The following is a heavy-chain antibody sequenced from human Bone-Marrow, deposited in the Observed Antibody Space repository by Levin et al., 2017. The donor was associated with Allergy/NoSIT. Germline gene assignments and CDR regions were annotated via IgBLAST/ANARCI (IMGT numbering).Heavy chain of an antibody. V-gene: IGHV3-48*02. CDR1: GFSFDMFP. CDR3: ARENWGPLDF. J-gene: IGHJ4*02. CDR2: ISRSSQYI. Sequence: GGSLRLSCAVSGFSFDMFPISWVRQAPGKGLEWISYISRSSQYIYYADSVRGRFTISRDNAKTSVYLQMNSLRDEDTAIYYCARENWGPLDFWGQGTLVTVSS. D-gene: IGHD7-27*01.